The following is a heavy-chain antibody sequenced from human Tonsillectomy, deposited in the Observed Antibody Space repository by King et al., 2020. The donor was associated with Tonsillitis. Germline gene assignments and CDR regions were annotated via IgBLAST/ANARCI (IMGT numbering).Heavy chain of an antibody. CDR2: ISAYNGNT. Sequence: VQLVQSGAEVKKRGASVKVSCKASGYTFTSYGISWVRQAPGQGLEWMGWISAYNGNTNYAQKLQGRVTMTTDTSTRTAYMELRSLSSDDTAVYYCARPSYYDSSGFIRRDWYFDLWGRGTLVTVSS. V-gene: IGHV1-18*01. CDR1: GYTFTSYG. J-gene: IGHJ2*01. D-gene: IGHD3-22*01. CDR3: ARPSYYDSSGFIRRDWYFDL.